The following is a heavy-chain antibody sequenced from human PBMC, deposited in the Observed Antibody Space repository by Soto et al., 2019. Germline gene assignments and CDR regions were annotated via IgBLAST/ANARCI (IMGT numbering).Heavy chain of an antibody. Sequence: EVQLVESGGGLVQPGGSLRLSCAASGFTFNSYSMNWVRQAPGKGLEWVSYISSSSSTIYYADSVKSGFTIARDNAKNSLQLQMKSLRDEDTAVYYCARAGYYGSGILLWGQGTLVTVSS. CDR1: GFTFNSYS. CDR2: ISSSSSTI. J-gene: IGHJ4*02. CDR3: ARAGYYGSGILL. D-gene: IGHD3-10*01. V-gene: IGHV3-48*02.